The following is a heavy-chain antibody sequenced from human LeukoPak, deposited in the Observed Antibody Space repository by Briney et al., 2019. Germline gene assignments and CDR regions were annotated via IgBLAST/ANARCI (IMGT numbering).Heavy chain of an antibody. J-gene: IGHJ4*02. D-gene: IGHD3-3*01. CDR2: ISAYNGNT. V-gene: IGHV1-18*01. CDR1: GYTFTSYG. Sequence: GASVKVSCKASGYTFTSYGISWVRQAPGQGLEWMGWISAYNGNTNYAQKLQGRVTMTTDTSTSTAYMELRSLRSDDTAVYYCARDSANDFYDFWSGYPNCDYWGQGTLVTVSS. CDR3: ARDSANDFYDFWSGYPNCDY.